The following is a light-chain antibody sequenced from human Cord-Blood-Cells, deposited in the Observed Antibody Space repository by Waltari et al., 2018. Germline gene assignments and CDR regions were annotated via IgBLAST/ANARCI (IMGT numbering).Light chain of an antibody. CDR2: AAS. J-gene: IGKJ4*01. CDR1: QGISSW. CDR3: QQANSFPLT. Sequence: DIQMTQSPSSVSASVGERVTITCRASQGISSWLAWYLQKPGKAPKLRIYAASSLQSGVPSRFSGSGSGTDFTLTTSSLQPEDFATYYCQQANSFPLTFGGGPQVEIK. V-gene: IGKV1-12*01.